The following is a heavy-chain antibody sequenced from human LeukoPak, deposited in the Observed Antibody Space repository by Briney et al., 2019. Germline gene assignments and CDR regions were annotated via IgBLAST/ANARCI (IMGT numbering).Heavy chain of an antibody. V-gene: IGHV3-48*01. J-gene: IGHJ4*02. CDR3: ARDLGRFGELSLEY. D-gene: IGHD3-10*01. Sequence: GGSLRLSCVASGFALRNYGLNWVRQAPGKGLEWVSYVSSGGNTVNYADSVRGRFTISRDNAKNSLYLQMNSLRAEDSAVYYCARDLGRFGELSLEYWGQGTLVTVSS. CDR1: GFALRNYG. CDR2: VSSGGNTV.